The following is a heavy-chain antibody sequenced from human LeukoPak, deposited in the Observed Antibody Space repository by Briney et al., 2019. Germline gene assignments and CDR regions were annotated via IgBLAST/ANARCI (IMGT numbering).Heavy chain of an antibody. J-gene: IGHJ4*02. CDR2: IYYSKNT. D-gene: IGHD5-18*01. CDR3: VSPRGFSYGYFDY. Sequence: PSETLSLTCTVSGGSISSSSAYWGWIRPPPGEGLEGIGSIYYSKNTYYNPSLKSRVTISADTSKNQFSLTLGSVSATDTAVYYCVSPRGFSYGYFDYWGQGTLVTVSS. CDR1: GGSISSSSAY. V-gene: IGHV4-39*01.